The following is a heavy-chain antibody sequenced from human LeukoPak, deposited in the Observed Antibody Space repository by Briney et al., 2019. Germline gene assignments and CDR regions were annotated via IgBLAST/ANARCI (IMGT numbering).Heavy chain of an antibody. V-gene: IGHV3-23*01. CDR2: MGGRDDRT. CDR3: AKDTNPFYDFWRGYK. J-gene: IGHJ4*02. Sequence: PGGSLRLSCAASGFTFTGHTMTWLRQAPGKGLEWVSIMGGRDDRTYYADSVKGRFSISRDNSKNILYLQMNSLRAEDTAVYYCAKDTNPFYDFWRGYKWGQGTLVTVSS. D-gene: IGHD3-3*01. CDR1: GFTFTGHT.